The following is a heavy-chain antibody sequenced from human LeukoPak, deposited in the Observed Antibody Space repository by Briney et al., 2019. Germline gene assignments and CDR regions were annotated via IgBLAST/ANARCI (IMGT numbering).Heavy chain of an antibody. CDR1: GVSINTYF. D-gene: IGHD1/OR15-1a*01. Sequence: PSETLSLTCTVSGVSINTYFWSWIRQPPGKGLEWIGYVYYTGITNYNPSLKSRVSISLDTSKNQFSLRPNSVTAAETAVYYCASQLGGTTFHWGQGTLVTVSS. J-gene: IGHJ4*02. CDR2: VYYTGIT. V-gene: IGHV4-59*01. CDR3: ASQLGGTTFH.